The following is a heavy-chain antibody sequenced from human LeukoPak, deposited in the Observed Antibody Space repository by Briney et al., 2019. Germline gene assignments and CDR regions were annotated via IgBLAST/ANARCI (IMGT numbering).Heavy chain of an antibody. CDR1: GFTFSDYY. CDR2: ISSSGSTI. V-gene: IGHV3-11*01. CDR3: ARDWYSGSYPLDY. D-gene: IGHD1-26*01. Sequence: GGSLRLSCAASGFTFSDYYMTSIRQAPGKGLEWGSYISSSGSTIYYADSVKGRFTISRDNTKNSLYLQMNRLRGEDTAVYYCARDWYSGSYPLDYWGQGTLVTVSS. J-gene: IGHJ4*02.